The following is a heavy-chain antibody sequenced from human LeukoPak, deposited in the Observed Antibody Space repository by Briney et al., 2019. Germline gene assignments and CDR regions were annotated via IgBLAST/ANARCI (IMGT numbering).Heavy chain of an antibody. CDR2: FDPEDGET. CDR3: ATDLPYSSSSGGTNPLNDY. J-gene: IGHJ4*02. CDR1: GYTLTKLS. Sequence: ASVKVSCKVSGYTLTKLSMHWVRQAPGKGLEWMGGFDPEDGETIYAQKFQGRVTMTEDTSTDTAYMELSSLRSEDTAVYYCATDLPYSSSSGGTNPLNDYWGQGTLVTVSS. D-gene: IGHD6-6*01. V-gene: IGHV1-24*01.